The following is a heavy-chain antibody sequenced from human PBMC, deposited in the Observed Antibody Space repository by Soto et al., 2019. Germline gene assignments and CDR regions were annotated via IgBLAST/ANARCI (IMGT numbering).Heavy chain of an antibody. CDR1: RYTFTSYD. CDR3: ARGQEHYYDSSGYYYTDY. Sequence: GASVKVSCKASRYTFTSYDINWVRQATGQGLEWMGWMNPNSGNTGYAQKFQGRVTMTRNTSISTAYMELSSLRSEDTAVYYCARGQEHYYDSSGYYYTDYCGQRTLVTVSS. CDR2: MNPNSGNT. J-gene: IGHJ4*02. D-gene: IGHD3-22*01. V-gene: IGHV1-8*01.